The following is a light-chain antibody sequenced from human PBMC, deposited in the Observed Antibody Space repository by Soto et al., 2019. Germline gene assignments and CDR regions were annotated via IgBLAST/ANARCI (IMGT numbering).Light chain of an antibody. CDR1: QSLSSGY. V-gene: IGKV3-20*01. CDR3: QQYGTSEII. CDR2: GAS. J-gene: IGKJ5*01. Sequence: MVLTQSPGTLSLSPGERATLSCRSSQSLSSGYLGWYQQKPGQAPRLLIYGASSRATGIPDRFSGSASGTDFTLTISRLEPEDFAVFFCQQYGTSEIIFGQGTRLEIK.